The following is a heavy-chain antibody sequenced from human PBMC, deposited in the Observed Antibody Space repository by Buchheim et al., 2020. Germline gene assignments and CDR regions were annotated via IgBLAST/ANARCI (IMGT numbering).Heavy chain of an antibody. CDR2: LLQVGNEQ. Sequence: EVQLVESGGGLVQPGGSLRLPCAASGFTFNSHWLIWVRQAPGKGLEWVANLLQVGNEQYYVDSVKGRFTISRENAKHSLYLQMSSLRAEDTAVYYCARHTYHRLDSWGQGTL. V-gene: IGHV3-7*01. CDR3: ARHTYHRLDS. CDR1: GFTFNSHW. D-gene: IGHD1-14*01. J-gene: IGHJ4*02.